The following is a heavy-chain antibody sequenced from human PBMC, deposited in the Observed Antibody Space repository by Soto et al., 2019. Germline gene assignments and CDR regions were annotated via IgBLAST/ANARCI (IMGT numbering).Heavy chain of an antibody. J-gene: IGHJ6*02. V-gene: IGHV1-69*01. D-gene: IGHD2-2*02. CDR1: GGTFSSYA. Sequence: QVQLVQSGAEVKKPGSSVKVSCKASGGTFSSYAISWVRQAPGQGLEWMGGTIPSFGTANHAQKFQGRGTITADESTGRAYMEGSSLRFEDTALYYCARAGCSSTSCYTDYYYGMDVWGQGTTVTVSS. CDR3: ARAGCSSTSCYTDYYYGMDV. CDR2: TIPSFGTA.